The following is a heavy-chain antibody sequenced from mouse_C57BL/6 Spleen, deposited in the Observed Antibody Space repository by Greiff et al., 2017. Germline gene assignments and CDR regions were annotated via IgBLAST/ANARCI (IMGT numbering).Heavy chain of an antibody. D-gene: IGHD1-1*01. CDR2: INPYNGGT. J-gene: IGHJ4*01. Sequence: EVQGVESGPVLVKPGASVKMSCKASGYTFTDYYMNWVKQSPGKSLEWIGVINPYNGGTSYNQKFKGKATLTVDTSSSTAYMELNSLTSEDSAVYCCASATVVAPGAMDYWGQGTSVTVSS. V-gene: IGHV1-19*01. CDR3: ASATVVAPGAMDY. CDR1: GYTFTDYY.